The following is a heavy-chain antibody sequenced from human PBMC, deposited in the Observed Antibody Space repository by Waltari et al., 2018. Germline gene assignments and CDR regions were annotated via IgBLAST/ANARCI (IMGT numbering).Heavy chain of an antibody. Sequence: EVQLVESGGGLVKPGGSLRLSCAASGFTFNRYSMNWVRQAPGRGLGWVSSIASVGRYRYYAEFGKGRFTISRDNTKLYLQMDSLRVEDTAVYYCARGEQENSFSKYYNGMDVWGQGTVVTVSS. D-gene: IGHD1-26*01. CDR1: GFTFNRYS. J-gene: IGHJ6*01. V-gene: IGHV3-21*02. CDR3: ARGEQENSFSKYYNGMDV. CDR2: IASVGRYR.